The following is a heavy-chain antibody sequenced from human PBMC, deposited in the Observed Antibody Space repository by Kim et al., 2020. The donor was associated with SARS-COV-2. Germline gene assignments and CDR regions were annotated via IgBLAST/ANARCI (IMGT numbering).Heavy chain of an antibody. CDR2: TNQGGSET. Sequence: GGSLRLSCAASGFTFSSYWMSWVRQAPGKGLEWVANTNQGGSETYYVDSVKGRFSISRDNAKNSLYLQMNSLRAEDTAVYYCAREYCSSPSCYDYGMDVWGQGTTVTVSS. CDR1: GFTFSSYW. J-gene: IGHJ6*02. V-gene: IGHV3-7*03. D-gene: IGHD2-2*01. CDR3: AREYCSSPSCYDYGMDV.